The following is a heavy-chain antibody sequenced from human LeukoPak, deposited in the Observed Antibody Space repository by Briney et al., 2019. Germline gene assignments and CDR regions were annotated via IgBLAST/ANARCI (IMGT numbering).Heavy chain of an antibody. CDR1: GGSFSGYY. V-gene: IGHV4-34*01. J-gene: IGHJ6*03. CDR2: INHSGST. Sequence: SETLSLTCAVYGGSFSGYYWSWIRQPPGKGLEWIGEINHSGSTYYNPSLKSRVTISVDTSKNQFSLKLSSVTAADTAVYYCASYCSSTSCQGPNDYYHYMDVWGKGTTVTVSS. CDR3: ASYCSSTSCQGPNDYYHYMDV. D-gene: IGHD2-2*01.